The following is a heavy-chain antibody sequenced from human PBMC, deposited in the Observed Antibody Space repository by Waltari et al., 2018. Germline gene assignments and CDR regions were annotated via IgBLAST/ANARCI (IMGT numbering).Heavy chain of an antibody. CDR3: ATGDYYYYYGMDV. J-gene: IGHJ6*02. Sequence: QLQLQESGPGLVKPSETLSLTCTVSGGSISSSSYYWGWISQPPGKGLEWIGSIYYSGSTYYNPSLTSRVTISVDTSKNQFSLKLSSVTAADTAVYYCATGDYYYYYGMDVWGQGTTVTVSS. CDR2: IYYSGST. CDR1: GGSISSSSYY. V-gene: IGHV4-39*07.